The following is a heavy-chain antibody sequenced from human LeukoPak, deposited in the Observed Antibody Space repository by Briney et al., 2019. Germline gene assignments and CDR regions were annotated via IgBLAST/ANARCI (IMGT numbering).Heavy chain of an antibody. Sequence: SETLSLTCAVYGGSFSGYYWSLIRQPRGKGLEWIGEINHSGSTNYNPSLKSRVTISVDTSKNQFSLKLSSVTAADTAVYYCARYCSGGSCYNDAFDIWGQGTMVTVSS. CDR2: INHSGST. V-gene: IGHV4-34*01. D-gene: IGHD2-15*01. CDR3: ARYCSGGSCYNDAFDI. J-gene: IGHJ3*02. CDR1: GGSFSGYY.